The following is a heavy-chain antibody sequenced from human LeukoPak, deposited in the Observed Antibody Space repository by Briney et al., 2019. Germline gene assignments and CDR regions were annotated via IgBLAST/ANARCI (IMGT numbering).Heavy chain of an antibody. CDR2: ISGSGGST. Sequence: GGSLRLSCAASGFTFSSYGMSWVRQAPGKGLEWVSAISGSGGSTYYADSVKGRFTTSRDNSKNTLYLQMNSLRAEDTAVYYCAKFLETDSSGYYVDAFDIWGQGTMVTVSS. D-gene: IGHD3-22*01. CDR3: AKFLETDSSGYYVDAFDI. V-gene: IGHV3-23*01. CDR1: GFTFSSYG. J-gene: IGHJ3*02.